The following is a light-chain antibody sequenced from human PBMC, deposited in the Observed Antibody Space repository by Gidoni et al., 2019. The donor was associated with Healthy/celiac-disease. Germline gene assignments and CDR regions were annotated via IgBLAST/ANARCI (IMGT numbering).Light chain of an antibody. CDR3: QQYNNWPPTT. Sequence: EIVMTQSPATLSVSPGERATLSCRASQSVSSNLAWYQQQPGQAPRLLIYGAYTRATGIPARFSGSGSGTEFTLTISSLQSEDFAVYYCQQYNNWPPTTFGQGTRLEIK. J-gene: IGKJ5*01. V-gene: IGKV3-15*01. CDR1: QSVSSN. CDR2: GAY.